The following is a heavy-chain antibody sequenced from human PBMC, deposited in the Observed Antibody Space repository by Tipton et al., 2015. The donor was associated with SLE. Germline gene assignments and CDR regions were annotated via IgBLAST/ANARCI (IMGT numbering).Heavy chain of an antibody. CDR3: ARGEMDVFDI. V-gene: IGHV4-34*01. Sequence: TLSLTCAVYGGSFSDHYWGWIRQPPGKGLEWIGYIFHSGNAYYNPSLKSRVTISVDMSRNQFSLRLDSVTAADTALYYCARGEMDVFDIWGQGTVVSVSS. CDR2: IFHSGNA. J-gene: IGHJ3*02. CDR1: GGSFSDHY.